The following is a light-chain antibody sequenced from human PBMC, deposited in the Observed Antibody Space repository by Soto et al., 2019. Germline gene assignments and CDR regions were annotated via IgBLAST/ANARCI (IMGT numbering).Light chain of an antibody. CDR1: SSDVGSYNR. Sequence: QSVLTQPPSVSGSPGQSVTISCTGTSSDVGSYNRVSWYQQPPDTAPKLMIYDVTNRPSGVPDRFSGSKSGNTASLTISGLQAEDEADYYCSSYTSSSTYVFGTGTQLTVL. CDR3: SSYTSSSTYV. CDR2: DVT. J-gene: IGLJ1*01. V-gene: IGLV2-18*02.